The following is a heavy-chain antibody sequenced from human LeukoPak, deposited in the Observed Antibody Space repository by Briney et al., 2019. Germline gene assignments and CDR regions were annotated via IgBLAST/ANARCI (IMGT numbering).Heavy chain of an antibody. CDR2: IWYDGSIK. D-gene: IGHD1-26*01. Sequence: GGSLRLSCAASGFTFSSYGMHWVGQAPGKGLEWGAVIWYDGSIKYYADSVKGRFTISRDNPKNTLYLQMNSLRAEDTAVYYCARVGSGSYFLDGFDIWGQGTMVTVSS. CDR1: GFTFSSYG. CDR3: ARVGSGSYFLDGFDI. V-gene: IGHV3-33*01. J-gene: IGHJ3*02.